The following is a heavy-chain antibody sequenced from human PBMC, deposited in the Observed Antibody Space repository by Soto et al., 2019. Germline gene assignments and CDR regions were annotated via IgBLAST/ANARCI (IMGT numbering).Heavy chain of an antibody. V-gene: IGHV6-1*01. J-gene: IGHJ4*02. CDR1: GDSVSGNSAA. Sequence: SQTLSLTCAISGDSVSGNSAAWNWIRQSPSIGLEWLGSTYYRSRWYNYYAVSVKSRITLTPDTSKNQFSLHLNSVTPEDTAVYYCARELPYYVSSDSYLDXWGQGALVTVSX. CDR3: ARELPYYVSSDSYLDX. CDR2: TYYRSRWYN. D-gene: IGHD3-16*01.